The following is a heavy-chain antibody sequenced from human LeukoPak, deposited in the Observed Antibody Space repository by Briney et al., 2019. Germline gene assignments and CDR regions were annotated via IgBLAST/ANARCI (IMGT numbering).Heavy chain of an antibody. CDR2: INPNSGGT. J-gene: IGHJ6*03. Sequence: ASVKVSCXASGYTFTVYYMHWVRQAPGQGLEWMGWINPNSGGTNYAQKFQGRVTMTRDTSISTAYMELSRLRSDDTAVYYCARRGSSSFDYYYYYMDVWGKGTTVTVSS. D-gene: IGHD6-6*01. V-gene: IGHV1-2*02. CDR1: GYTFTVYY. CDR3: ARRGSSSFDYYYYYMDV.